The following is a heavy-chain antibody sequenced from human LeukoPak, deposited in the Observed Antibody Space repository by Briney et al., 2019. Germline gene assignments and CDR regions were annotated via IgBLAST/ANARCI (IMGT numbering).Heavy chain of an antibody. V-gene: IGHV4-39*07. CDR3: ARAHLSGYFDFYGMDA. CDR2: IYYSGST. CDR1: GGSISSSSYY. D-gene: IGHD3-9*01. J-gene: IGHJ6*02. Sequence: SETLSLTCTVSGGSISSSSYYWGWIRQPPGKGLEWIGSIYYSGSTYYNPSLKSRVTISVDTSKNQFSLKLSSVTAADTAVYYCARAHLSGYFDFYGMDAWGQGTTVTVSS.